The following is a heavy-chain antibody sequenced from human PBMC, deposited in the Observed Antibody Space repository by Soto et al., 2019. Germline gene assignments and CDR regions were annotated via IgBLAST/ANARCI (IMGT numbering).Heavy chain of an antibody. Sequence: SGGSLRLSCAASGFTFSSYAMNWVRQAPGKGLEWVSAISGSGDNTYYADSVKGRFTISRDISKSTLYLQMSSLRAEDTAVYYCAKVLGYNWNHYYYYMDVWGQGTTVTLSS. CDR2: ISGSGDNT. CDR3: AKVLGYNWNHYYYYMDV. D-gene: IGHD1-1*01. J-gene: IGHJ6*03. V-gene: IGHV3-23*01. CDR1: GFTFSSYA.